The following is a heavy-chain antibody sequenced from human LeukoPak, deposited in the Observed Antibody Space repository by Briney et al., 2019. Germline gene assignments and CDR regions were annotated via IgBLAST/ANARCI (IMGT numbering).Heavy chain of an antibody. CDR3: ASADSSGYRHFDY. Sequence: PGGSLRLSCAASGFTVSSNYMSWVRQAPGKGLEWVSVIYSGGSTHYADSVKGRFTISRDNSKNTLYLQMNSLRAEDTAVYYCASADSSGYRHFDYWGQGTLVTVSS. CDR2: IYSGGST. CDR1: GFTVSSNY. V-gene: IGHV3-53*01. J-gene: IGHJ4*02. D-gene: IGHD3-22*01.